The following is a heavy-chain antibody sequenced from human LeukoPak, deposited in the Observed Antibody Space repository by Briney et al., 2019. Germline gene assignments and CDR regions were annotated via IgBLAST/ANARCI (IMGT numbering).Heavy chain of an antibody. Sequence: GSLRLSCAASGFTFSSYGMHWVRQAPGKGLDWVAFIRYDGRNKYYADSVKGRFTISRDNSKNTLYLQMNSLRAEDTAVYYCAKDEWELLRGAFDTWGQGTMVTVSS. D-gene: IGHD1-26*01. CDR1: GFTFSSYG. V-gene: IGHV3-30*02. CDR2: IRYDGRNK. J-gene: IGHJ3*02. CDR3: AKDEWELLRGAFDT.